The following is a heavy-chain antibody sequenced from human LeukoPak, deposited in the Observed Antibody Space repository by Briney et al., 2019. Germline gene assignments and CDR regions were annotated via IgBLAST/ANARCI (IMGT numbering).Heavy chain of an antibody. CDR2: IYYSGST. V-gene: IGHV4-30-4*08. J-gene: IGHJ4*02. D-gene: IGHD3-22*01. CDR3: ARRPGGYYDSSGYYFHFDY. CDR1: GGSISSGDYY. Sequence: SEALSLTCTVSGGSISSGDYYWSWIRQPPGKGLEWIGYIYYSGSTYYNPSLKSRVTISVDTSKNQFSLKLSSVTAADTAVYYCARRPGGYYDSSGYYFHFDYWGQGTLVTVSS.